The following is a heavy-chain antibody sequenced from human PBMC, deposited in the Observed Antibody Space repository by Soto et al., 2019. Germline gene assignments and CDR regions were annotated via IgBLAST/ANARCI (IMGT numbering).Heavy chain of an antibody. V-gene: IGHV3-48*01. D-gene: IGHD4-4*01. CDR2: ISSSSSTI. CDR3: ASSLQSATYYFDY. CDR1: GFTFSSYS. Sequence: GGSLRLSCAASGFTFSSYSMNWVRQAPGQGLEWVSYISSSSSTIYYADSVKGRFTISRDNAKNSLYLQMNSLRAEDTAVYYGASSLQSATYYFDYWGQGTLVTVSS. J-gene: IGHJ4*02.